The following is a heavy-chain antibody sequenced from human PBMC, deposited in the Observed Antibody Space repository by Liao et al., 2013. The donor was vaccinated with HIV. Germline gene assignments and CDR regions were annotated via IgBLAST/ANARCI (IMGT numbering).Heavy chain of an antibody. CDR3: AREGWGLRGYFDN. D-gene: IGHD2-21*02. J-gene: IGHJ4*02. Sequence: QVQLQQWGAGLLKPSETLSLTCAVYGGSLSSYYWSWIRQPPGKGLEWIGNIYHSGGTYENPSLTSRLFMTTDTSKSQFSLKLTSVTPADTAVYYCAREGWGLRGYFDNWGRGTLVTVSS. CDR2: IYHSGGT. CDR1: GGSLSSYY. V-gene: IGHV4-34*01.